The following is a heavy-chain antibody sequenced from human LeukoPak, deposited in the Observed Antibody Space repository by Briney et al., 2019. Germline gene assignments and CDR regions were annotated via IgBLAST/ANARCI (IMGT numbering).Heavy chain of an antibody. Sequence: SETLSLTCAVYGGSFSGYYWSWIRQPPGKGLEWIGEINHSGSTNYNPSLKSRVTISVDTSKNQFSLKLSSVTAADTAVYYCARGRSSGWPYYGMDVWGQGTTVTVSS. CDR3: ARGRSSGWPYYGMDV. J-gene: IGHJ6*02. D-gene: IGHD6-19*01. V-gene: IGHV4-34*01. CDR2: INHSGST. CDR1: GGSFSGYY.